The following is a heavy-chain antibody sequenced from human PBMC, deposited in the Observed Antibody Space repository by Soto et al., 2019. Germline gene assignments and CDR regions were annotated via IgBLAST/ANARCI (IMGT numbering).Heavy chain of an antibody. CDR2: IIPIFGTA. V-gene: IGHV1-69*01. D-gene: IGHD3-10*01. CDR3: ARAAYYGSGTSTDKEGWFAP. Sequence: QVQLVQSGAEVKKPGSSVKVSCKASGGTFSSYAIIWVRQAPGQGLEWMGGIIPIFGTANYAQKFQGRVTITADESTSTDYMVLSSLRSEDTAVYYCARAAYYGSGTSTDKEGWFAPWGQGTLVTVSS. CDR1: GGTFSSYA. J-gene: IGHJ5*02.